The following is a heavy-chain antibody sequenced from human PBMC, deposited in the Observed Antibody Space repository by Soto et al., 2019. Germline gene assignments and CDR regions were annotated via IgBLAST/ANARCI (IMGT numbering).Heavy chain of an antibody. V-gene: IGHV1-18*01. J-gene: IGHJ4*02. CDR1: GYSFATSG. D-gene: IGHD3-22*01. CDR3: ARAGQYYDASGYAD. CDR2: ISVFNGNT. Sequence: QVKLVQSETEVKKPGASIKVSCKAYGYSFATSGMTWVRQAPGQGLEWMGWISVFNGNTNYDQKLQDRGTMTTDTSTNTAYLEVRNLRSDDTAVYYCARAGQYYDASGYADWGQGTLVTVSS.